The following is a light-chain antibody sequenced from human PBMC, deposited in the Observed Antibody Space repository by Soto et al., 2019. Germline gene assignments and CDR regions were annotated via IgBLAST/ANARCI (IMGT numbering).Light chain of an antibody. CDR3: QQYNNWPPIT. V-gene: IGKV3-15*01. CDR2: GAS. J-gene: IGKJ3*01. Sequence: EIVMTQSPATLSASPGERATLSCRASQSVSSNLAWYQQKPGQAPRLLIYGASTRANGIPARFSGSGSGTEFTLNLSILQSEDFAGCYCQQYNNWPPITFGPGTKVDIK. CDR1: QSVSSN.